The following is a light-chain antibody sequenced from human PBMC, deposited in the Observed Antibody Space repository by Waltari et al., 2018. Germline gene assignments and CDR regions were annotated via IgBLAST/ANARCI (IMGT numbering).Light chain of an antibody. CDR3: QQYNSYSPIT. V-gene: IGKV1-5*03. J-gene: IGKJ5*01. CDR1: QSINNW. Sequence: DIQMTQSPSTLSASIGDRVTITCRASQSINNWLAWYQQKPGKAPMLLIYKASTLESGVPSRFSASGSGAEFTLTINSLQPDDFATYYYQQYNSYSPITFGQGTRLEIK. CDR2: KAS.